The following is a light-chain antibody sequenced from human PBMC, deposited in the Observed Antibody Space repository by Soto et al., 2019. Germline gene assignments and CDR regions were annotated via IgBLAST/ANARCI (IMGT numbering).Light chain of an antibody. V-gene: IGKV1-27*01. Sequence: DIQLTPSPSSLSASVGDRVTITCRVSQGISSYLNWCRQKPGKVPKLLIDSASNLQSGVPSRFSGSGSGTDSTLTISSLQPEAVATSYGQRTYNSPSWVTFGGGTKVEIK. J-gene: IGKJ4*01. CDR2: SAS. CDR1: QGISSY. CDR3: QRTYNSPSWVT.